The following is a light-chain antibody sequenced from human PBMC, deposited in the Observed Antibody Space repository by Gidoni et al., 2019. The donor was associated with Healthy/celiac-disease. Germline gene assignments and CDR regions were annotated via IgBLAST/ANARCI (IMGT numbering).Light chain of an antibody. CDR1: QDISNY. Sequence: DIQMTQSPSSLSASVGDRVTITCQASQDISNYLNWYQQKPGKAPKLLIYDASNLETGVPSRFSGSGSATDFTFTISSLQPEDIATYYCQQYDNLLGTFGQXTKLEIK. J-gene: IGKJ2*01. V-gene: IGKV1-33*01. CDR3: QQYDNLLGT. CDR2: DAS.